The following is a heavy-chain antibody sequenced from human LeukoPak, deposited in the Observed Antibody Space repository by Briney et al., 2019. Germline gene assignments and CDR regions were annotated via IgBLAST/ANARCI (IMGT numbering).Heavy chain of an antibody. CDR1: GGSISSYY. J-gene: IGHJ6*03. D-gene: IGHD3-22*01. CDR3: ARGVRFDYYYYMDV. Sequence: PSETLSLTCTVSGGSISSYYWSWIRQPPGKGLEWIGYIYYSGSTNYNPSLKSRVTISVDTSKNQFSLKLSSVTAADTAVYYCARGVRFDYYYYMDVWGKGTTVTVSS. CDR2: IYYSGST. V-gene: IGHV4-59*01.